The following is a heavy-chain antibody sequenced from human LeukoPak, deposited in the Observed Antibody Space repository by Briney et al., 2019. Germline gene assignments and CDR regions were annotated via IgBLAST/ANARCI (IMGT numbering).Heavy chain of an antibody. CDR1: GDSISSSHYY. J-gene: IGHJ4*02. CDR3: VRDYSNFVQGD. D-gene: IGHD4-11*01. Sequence: SETLSLTCTVSGDSISSSHYYWGWIRQSPGKGLEWIGSIYSGGETHYNPSLNSRVTIFLDTSKNRFSLNLISVTTADTAVYYCVRDYSNFVQGDWGQGTLVTVSS. V-gene: IGHV4-39*02. CDR2: IYSGGET.